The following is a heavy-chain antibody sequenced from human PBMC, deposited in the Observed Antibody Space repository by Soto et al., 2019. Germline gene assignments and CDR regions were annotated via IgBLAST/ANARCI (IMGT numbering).Heavy chain of an antibody. J-gene: IGHJ6*02. CDR1: GYTFTSYA. Sequence: ASVKVSCKASGYTFTSYAMHWVRQAPGQRLEWMGWINAGNGNTKYSQKFQGRVTITRDTSASTAYMELSSLRSEDTAVYYCARDPLGWLGDYYYCGMDVWGQGTTVTVSS. V-gene: IGHV1-3*01. D-gene: IGHD6-19*01. CDR2: INAGNGNT. CDR3: ARDPLGWLGDYYYCGMDV.